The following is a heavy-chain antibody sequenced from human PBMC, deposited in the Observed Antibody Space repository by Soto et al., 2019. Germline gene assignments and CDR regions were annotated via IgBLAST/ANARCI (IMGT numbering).Heavy chain of an antibody. D-gene: IGHD2-2*01. CDR3: ARGVVVVVPASNKNDYYYYYMDF. V-gene: IGHV1-69*02. Sequence: SVKVSCKASGGTFSSYTISWVRQAPGQGLEWMGRIIPILGIANYAQKFQGRVTITADKSTSTAYMELSSLRSEDTAVYYCARGVVVVVPASNKNDYYYYYMDFWGKGSTVTVSS. J-gene: IGHJ6*03. CDR1: GGTFSSYT. CDR2: IIPILGIA.